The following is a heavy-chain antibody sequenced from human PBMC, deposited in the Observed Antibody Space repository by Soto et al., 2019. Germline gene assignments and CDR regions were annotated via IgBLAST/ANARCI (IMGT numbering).Heavy chain of an antibody. CDR3: ARAYYDFWSPHYYYYMDV. Sequence: ASVKVSCKASGYTFTSYDINWVRQATGQGLEWMGWINAGNGNTKYSQKFQGRVTITRDTSASTAYMELSSLRSEDTAVYYCARAYYDFWSPHYYYYMDVWGKGTTVTVSS. CDR2: INAGNGNT. J-gene: IGHJ6*03. V-gene: IGHV1-3*01. D-gene: IGHD3-3*01. CDR1: GYTFTSYD.